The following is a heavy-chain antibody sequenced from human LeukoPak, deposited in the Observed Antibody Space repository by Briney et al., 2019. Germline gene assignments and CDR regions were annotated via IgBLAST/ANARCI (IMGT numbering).Heavy chain of an antibody. J-gene: IGHJ4*02. D-gene: IGHD1-26*01. Sequence: ASVTVSCKVSGYTLTELSMHWVRQAPGKGLEWMGGFDPEDGETIYAQKFQGRVTMTEDTSTDTAYMELSSLRSEDTAVYYCATGDPPGGSYYYFDYWGQGTLVTVSS. CDR3: ATGDPPGGSYYYFDY. V-gene: IGHV1-24*01. CDR1: GYTLTELS. CDR2: FDPEDGET.